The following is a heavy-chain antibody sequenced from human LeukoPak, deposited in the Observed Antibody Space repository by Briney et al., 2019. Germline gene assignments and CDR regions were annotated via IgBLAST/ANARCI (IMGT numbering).Heavy chain of an antibody. J-gene: IGHJ4*02. CDR2: IKPDGSEK. Sequence: GGSLRLSCAASGFTFSSYWMTWVRQAPGKGLECVANIKPDGSEKYYVDSVEGRFTISRDNAKNSLYLQMNSLRAEDTALYYCARGGTWDLDYWGQGTLVTVSS. CDR1: GFTFSSYW. V-gene: IGHV3-7*01. CDR3: ARGGTWDLDY. D-gene: IGHD1-1*01.